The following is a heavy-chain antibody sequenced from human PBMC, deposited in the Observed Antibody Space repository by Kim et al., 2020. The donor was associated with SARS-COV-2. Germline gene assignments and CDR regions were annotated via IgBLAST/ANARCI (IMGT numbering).Heavy chain of an antibody. D-gene: IGHD3-16*01. J-gene: IGHJ4*02. V-gene: IGHV4-38-2*02. CDR1: GYSISSGYY. CDR2: IYHSGST. CDR3: ARGLYASPDY. Sequence: SETLSLTCTVSGYSISSGYYWGWIRQPPGKGLEWIGSIYHSGSTYYNPSLKSRVPISVDTSKNQFSLKLSSVTAADTAVYYCARGLYASPDYWGQGTLVTVSS.